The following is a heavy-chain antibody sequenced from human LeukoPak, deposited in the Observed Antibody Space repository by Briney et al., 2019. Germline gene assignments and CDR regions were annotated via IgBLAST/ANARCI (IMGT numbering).Heavy chain of an antibody. J-gene: IGHJ4*02. Sequence: SGTLSLTCAVSGGSISSHNWWSWVRQPPGRGLEWIGEIYHSGSTNYNPSLKGRVTISVDKPKNQFSLKLNSVTAADTAVYYCAPLGYCSGDDCHRPYWGQGALVTVSS. D-gene: IGHD2-15*01. CDR1: GGSISSHNW. CDR2: IYHSGST. V-gene: IGHV4-4*02. CDR3: APLGYCSGDDCHRPY.